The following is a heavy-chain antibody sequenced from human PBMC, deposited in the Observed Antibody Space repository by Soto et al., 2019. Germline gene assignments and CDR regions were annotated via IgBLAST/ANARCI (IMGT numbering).Heavy chain of an antibody. J-gene: IGHJ5*01. CDR3: ASAGTSVAVGLCDS. V-gene: IGHV1-18*01. CDR1: GFTFTSYG. Sequence: QVQLVQSGPDVKKPGASVKVSCNSSGFTFTSYGFSWVRQAPGEGLEWMGWVSAHNGYTTYAQKFLGRVTLTTDPSTNTVYMELRSLTSYVTVVYYCASAGTSVAVGLCDSGGHGTLITVSS. CDR2: VSAHNGYT. D-gene: IGHD1-1*01.